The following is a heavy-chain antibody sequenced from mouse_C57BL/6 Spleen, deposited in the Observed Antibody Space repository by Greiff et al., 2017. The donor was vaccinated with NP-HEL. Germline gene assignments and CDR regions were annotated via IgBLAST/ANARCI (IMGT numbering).Heavy chain of an antibody. CDR1: GFNIKDYY. CDR3: AQNYYCSSLDY. J-gene: IGHJ2*01. V-gene: IGHV14-2*01. Sequence: EVQLQQSGAELVKPGASVKLSCTASGFNIKDYYMHWVKQRTEQGLEWIGRIDPEDVDTKYAPKFQGPATIQADTSSNTAYLQLSSLTSEDNSFFYCAQNYYCSSLDYVGQGTTLTVSS. CDR2: IDPEDVDT. D-gene: IGHD1-1*01.